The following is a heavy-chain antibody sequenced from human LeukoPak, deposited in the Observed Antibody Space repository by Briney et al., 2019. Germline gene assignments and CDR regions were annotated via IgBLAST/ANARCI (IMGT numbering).Heavy chain of an antibody. CDR3: ARRDCVGDCYSNWFDP. CDR1: GYTFTNYF. Sequence: ASVKVSCKASGYTFTNYFMHWVRQPPGQGLDGMGIINPSRDSTGYAHKFQGRITMTTDMSTRTLYMELSSLESEDTAVYYCARRDCVGDCYSNWFDPWGQGTLVTVSS. CDR2: INPSRDST. J-gene: IGHJ5*02. D-gene: IGHD2-21*02. V-gene: IGHV1-46*01.